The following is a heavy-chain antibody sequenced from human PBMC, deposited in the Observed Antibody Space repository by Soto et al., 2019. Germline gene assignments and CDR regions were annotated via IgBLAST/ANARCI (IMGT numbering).Heavy chain of an antibody. J-gene: IGHJ4*02. CDR1: GFTFSSYS. CDR2: ISSSSSYI. Sequence: GGSLRLSCAASGFTFSSYSMNWVRQAPGKGLEWVSSISSSSSYIYYADSVKGRFTISRDNAKNSLYLQMNSLRAEDTAVYYCARDLVYCSGGSCYSRPYYFDYWGQGTLVTSPQ. V-gene: IGHV3-21*01. D-gene: IGHD2-15*01. CDR3: ARDLVYCSGGSCYSRPYYFDY.